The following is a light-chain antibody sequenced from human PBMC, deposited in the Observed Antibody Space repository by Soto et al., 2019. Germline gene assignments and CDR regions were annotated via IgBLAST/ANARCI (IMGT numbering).Light chain of an antibody. CDR1: SSDVGGYNY. J-gene: IGLJ2*01. V-gene: IGLV2-14*01. CDR3: SSYTV. CDR2: EVS. Sequence: QSALTQPASVSGSPGQSITISCTGNSSDVGGYNYVSWYQQHPGKAPKLMIYEVSNRPSGVSNRFSGSKSGNTASLTISGLQAEDEADYYCSSYTVFGGGTKVTVL.